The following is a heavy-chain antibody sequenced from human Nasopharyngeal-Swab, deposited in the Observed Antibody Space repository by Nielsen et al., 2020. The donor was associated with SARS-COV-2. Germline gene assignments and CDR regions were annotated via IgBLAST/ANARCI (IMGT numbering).Heavy chain of an antibody. V-gene: IGHV3-30-3*01. CDR3: ARERVAWIVVVVAGREFDP. CDR1: GFTFSSYA. D-gene: IGHD2-15*01. CDR2: ISYDGSNK. J-gene: IGHJ5*02. Sequence: GESLKISCAASGFTFSSYAMHWVRQAPGKGLEWVAVISYDGSNKYYEDSVKGRFTISRDNSKNTLYLQMNSLRAEDTAVYYCARERVAWIVVVVAGREFDPWGQGTLVTVSS.